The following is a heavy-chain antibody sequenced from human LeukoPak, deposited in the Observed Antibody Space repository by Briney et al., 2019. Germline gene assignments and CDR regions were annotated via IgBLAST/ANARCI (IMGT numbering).Heavy chain of an antibody. CDR2: INHSGST. J-gene: IGHJ4*02. D-gene: IGHD3-10*01. CDR3: ARETLWFGDSKYYFDY. V-gene: IGHV4-34*01. Sequence: PSETLSLTCAVYGGSFSGYYWSWIRQPPGRGLEWIGEINHSGSTNYNPSLKSRVTISVDTSKNQFSLKLSSVTAADTAVYYCARETLWFGDSKYYFDYWGQGTLVTVSS. CDR1: GGSFSGYY.